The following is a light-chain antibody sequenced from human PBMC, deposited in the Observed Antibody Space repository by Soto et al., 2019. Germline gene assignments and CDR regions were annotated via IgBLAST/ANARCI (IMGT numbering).Light chain of an antibody. CDR1: SNNIGAGYG. Sequence: QYVLTQPPSVSGAPGQRVTISCTGSSNNIGAGYGVHWYQQLPGTAPKLLIYGNSNRPSGVPDRFSGSKSGTSASLAITGLQAEDEADYYCQSYDSSLSGWVFGGGTKLTVL. CDR3: QSYDSSLSGWV. V-gene: IGLV1-40*01. J-gene: IGLJ3*02. CDR2: GNS.